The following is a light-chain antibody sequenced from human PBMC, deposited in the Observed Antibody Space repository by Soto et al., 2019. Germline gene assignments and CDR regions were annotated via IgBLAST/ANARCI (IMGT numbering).Light chain of an antibody. CDR2: DTS. CDR1: TGAVTSGHY. J-gene: IGLJ3*02. V-gene: IGLV7-46*01. CDR3: LLYYGGPRV. Sequence: QTVVTQEPSLTVSPGGTVTLTCASSTGAVTSGHYPYWFQQKPGQAPKTLIYDTSNKHSWTPARLSGSLLGGKAALTLSGAQPEDEADYYCLLYYGGPRVFGGGTKLTV.